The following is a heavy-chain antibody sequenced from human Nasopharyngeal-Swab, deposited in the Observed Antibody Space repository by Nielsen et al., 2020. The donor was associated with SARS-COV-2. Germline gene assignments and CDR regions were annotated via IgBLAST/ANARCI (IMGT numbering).Heavy chain of an antibody. CDR3: ARGTMATIVAVNPYYFDY. CDR1: EYKFISYW. D-gene: IGHD5-24*01. V-gene: IGHV5-51*01. Sequence: GESLKISCQLSEYKFISYWIGWVRQMPGKGLEWMGVIYLGDSDTRYSPSFQGQVTISADKSINTAYLQWSSLKVSDTAMYYCARGTMATIVAVNPYYFDYWGQGTQVIVTS. CDR2: IYLGDSDT. J-gene: IGHJ4*02.